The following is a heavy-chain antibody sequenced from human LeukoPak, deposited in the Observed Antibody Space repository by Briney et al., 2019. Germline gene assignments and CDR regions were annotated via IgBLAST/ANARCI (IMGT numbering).Heavy chain of an antibody. CDR3: ERDYDYFSGHNLDAYDI. J-gene: IGHJ3*02. D-gene: IGHD2-15*01. V-gene: IGHV3-7*01. CDR2: IKEDGSAK. Sequence: GGSLRLSCVASGLTFSSFWMTWVRQAPGKALEWVANIKEDGSAKSYVDSVKGRFTISRDNAKNSLYLQMDSLRVEDTAVYYCERDYDYFSGHNLDAYDIWGHGTTVTVSS. CDR1: GLTFSSFW.